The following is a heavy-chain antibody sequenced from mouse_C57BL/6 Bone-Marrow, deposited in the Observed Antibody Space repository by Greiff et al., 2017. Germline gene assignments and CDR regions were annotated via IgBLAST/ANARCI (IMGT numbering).Heavy chain of an antibody. CDR3: TTSLLGVDY. Sequence: VQLKESGAELVRPGASVKLSCTASGFNIKDDYMHWVKQRPEQGLEWIGWIDPENGDTEYASKFQGKATITADTSSNTAYLQLSILTSEDTAVYYCTTSLLGVDYWGQGTSVTVSS. V-gene: IGHV14-4*01. CDR2: IDPENGDT. J-gene: IGHJ4*01. CDR1: GFNIKDDY. D-gene: IGHD3-3*01.